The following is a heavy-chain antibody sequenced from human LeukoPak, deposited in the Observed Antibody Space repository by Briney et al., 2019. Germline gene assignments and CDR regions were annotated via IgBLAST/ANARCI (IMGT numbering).Heavy chain of an antibody. Sequence: GGSLRLSCAAPGFTLSNYGMSWVRQAPGKGLEWVSYITISGGTYYADSVKGRFTISRDSAKNSLSLQMNSLRAEDTAVYYCAKGMPDMAYLDCWGQGTLVTVSS. D-gene: IGHD5-18*01. CDR1: GFTLSNYG. CDR2: ITISGGT. CDR3: AKGMPDMAYLDC. V-gene: IGHV3-48*01. J-gene: IGHJ4*02.